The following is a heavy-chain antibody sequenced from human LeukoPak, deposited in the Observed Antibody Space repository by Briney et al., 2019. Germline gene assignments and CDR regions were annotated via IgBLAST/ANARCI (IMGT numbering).Heavy chain of an antibody. CDR3: ARGQLGYCSGGSCRHYYYGMDV. D-gene: IGHD2-15*01. V-gene: IGHV3-23*01. Sequence: GGSLRLSCAASGFTFSSYAMHWVRQAPGKGLEWVSVVSGSGDNTNYADSVKGRFTISRDNSKNTLFLQMNSLRTEDTAVYFCARGQLGYCSGGSCRHYYYGMDVWGQGTTVTVSS. CDR2: VSGSGDNT. J-gene: IGHJ6*02. CDR1: GFTFSSYA.